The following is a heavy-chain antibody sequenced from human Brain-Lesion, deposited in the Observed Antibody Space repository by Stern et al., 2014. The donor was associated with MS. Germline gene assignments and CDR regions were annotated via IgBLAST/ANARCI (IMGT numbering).Heavy chain of an antibody. CDR3: ARDYGDLEFDL. V-gene: IGHV4-61*02. CDR2: LYASGNT. Sequence: QVQLQQSGPGLVKPSQTLSLTCTVSGGPISSHSYYWSWIRQPAGKGLEWIGRLYASGNTNYNPSLKSRVSISVDTSKNQLSMRLSSVTASDTAVYYCARDYGDLEFDLWGQGTLVTVSS. D-gene: IGHD4-17*01. CDR1: GGPISSHSYY. J-gene: IGHJ4*02.